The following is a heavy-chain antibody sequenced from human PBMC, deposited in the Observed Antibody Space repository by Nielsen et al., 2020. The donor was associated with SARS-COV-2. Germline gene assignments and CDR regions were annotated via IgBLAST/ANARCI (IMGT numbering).Heavy chain of an antibody. CDR3: AAESVDTAMVDY. CDR1: GFTFDEFA. CDR2: ISWNSGSI. V-gene: IGHV3-9*01. D-gene: IGHD5-18*01. J-gene: IGHJ4*02. Sequence: SPKISRSVSGFTFDEFAMHWVRPAPGKGLEWGLGISWNSGSIGYADSVKGRFTISRDNAKNSLYLQMNSLRAEDTAVYYCAAESVDTAMVDYWGQGTLVTVSS.